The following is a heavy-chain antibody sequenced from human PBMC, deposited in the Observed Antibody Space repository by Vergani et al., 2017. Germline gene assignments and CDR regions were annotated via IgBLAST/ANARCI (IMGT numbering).Heavy chain of an antibody. CDR3: ARHLRQLARNDFFDI. J-gene: IGHJ3*02. V-gene: IGHV4-39*01. Sequence: QLQLQESGPRLVKPSETLSLTCSLSGMSISNNNYYWGWIRQPPGKGLECIGSIYDSRNNNYSPSLKSRVIISVDTSKNQFSLNLTSVTAADTAVYYCARHLRQLARNDFFDIWGHGTLVTVSS. CDR1: GMSISNNNYY. CDR2: IYDSRNN. D-gene: IGHD6-6*01.